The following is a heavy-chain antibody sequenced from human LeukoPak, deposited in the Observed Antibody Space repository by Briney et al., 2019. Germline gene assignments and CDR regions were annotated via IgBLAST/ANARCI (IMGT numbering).Heavy chain of an antibody. D-gene: IGHD3-10*01. CDR3: ARSSKDGF. J-gene: IGHJ4*01. V-gene: IGHV3-7*01. Sequence: PGGSLRLSCAASGFTLSSYWMSWVRQAPGKGPEWVANIKQDGSEKYYVDSVKGRFTISRDNAKNSLYLQMNSLRAEDTAVYYCARSSKDGFWGHGTLVTVSS. CDR2: IKQDGSEK. CDR1: GFTLSSYW.